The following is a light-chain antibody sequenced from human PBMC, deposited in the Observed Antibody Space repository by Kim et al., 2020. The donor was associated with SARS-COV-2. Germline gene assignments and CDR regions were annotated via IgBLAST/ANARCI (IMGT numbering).Light chain of an antibody. CDR3: QQYRNWPRT. Sequence: VSPGEGAPLSCRASQDIDTDLAWYQQKPGQAPKVLIYGASSRATGIPARFSGTGSGSDFSLTISSLQSEDFAVYYCQQYRNWPRTFGQGTKVDIK. CDR1: QDIDTD. CDR2: GAS. J-gene: IGKJ1*01. V-gene: IGKV3-15*01.